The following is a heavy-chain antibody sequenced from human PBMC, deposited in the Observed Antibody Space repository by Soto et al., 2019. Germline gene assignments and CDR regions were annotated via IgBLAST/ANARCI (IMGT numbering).Heavy chain of an antibody. CDR3: TRGPRASSTGTGAH. J-gene: IGHJ4*02. D-gene: IGHD1-1*01. Sequence: PVGSLRLSCAASGFTFTTYWMHWVRQVPGKGLVWVSRISGDGSSTTYADSVKGRFTISRDNAKNTLYLQMNSLRAEDTAVYYCTRGPRASSTGTGAHWGQGTLVTVSS. V-gene: IGHV3-74*01. CDR2: ISGDGSST. CDR1: GFTFTTYW.